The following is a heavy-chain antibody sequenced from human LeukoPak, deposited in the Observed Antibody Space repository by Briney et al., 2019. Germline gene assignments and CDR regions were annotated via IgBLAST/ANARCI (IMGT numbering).Heavy chain of an antibody. J-gene: IGHJ6*02. V-gene: IGHV3-7*03. Sequence: GGSLRLSWAASGFALSSHWMTWVRQVPGRGPEWVANVNRDGSETYYLDSVKGRFTISKDNAKNSLYLQMNSLRAEDTALYHCARNNGMDVWGQGTTVIVSS. CDR2: VNRDGSET. CDR1: GFALSSHW. CDR3: ARNNGMDV.